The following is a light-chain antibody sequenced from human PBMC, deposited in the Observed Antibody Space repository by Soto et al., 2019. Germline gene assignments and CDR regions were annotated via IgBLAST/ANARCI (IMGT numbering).Light chain of an antibody. Sequence: DIQMTQSPSTLSASVGDRVTITCRASQTIVGWLAWYQQKPGKAPKLLIYDASSLENGVPSRFSGSGSGTEFTITITSLQPDDFATYYCQQYNNYSPYTFGQGTKLEIK. CDR1: QTIVGW. CDR3: QQYNNYSPYT. CDR2: DAS. J-gene: IGKJ2*01. V-gene: IGKV1-5*01.